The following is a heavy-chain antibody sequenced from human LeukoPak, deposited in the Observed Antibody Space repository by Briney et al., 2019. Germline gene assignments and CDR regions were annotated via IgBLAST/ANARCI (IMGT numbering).Heavy chain of an antibody. D-gene: IGHD3-22*01. CDR1: GFTFSSYG. V-gene: IGHV3-23*01. CDR2: ISGSGGST. J-gene: IGHJ4*02. CDR3: AKAGREYYDSSGPGAFDY. Sequence: GGSLRLSCAASGFTFSSYGMSWVRQAPGKGLEWVSAISGSGGSTYYADSVKGRFTISRDNSKNTLYLQMNSLRAEDTAVYYCAKAGREYYDSSGPGAFDYWGQGTLVTVSS.